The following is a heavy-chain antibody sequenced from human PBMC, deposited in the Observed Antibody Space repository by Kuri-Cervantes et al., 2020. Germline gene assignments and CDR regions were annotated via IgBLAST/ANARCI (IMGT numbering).Heavy chain of an antibody. V-gene: IGHV4-34*01. J-gene: IGHJ2*01. D-gene: IGHD4-17*01. CDR2: INHSGST. Sequence: SETLSLTCAVYGGSFSGYYWSWIRQPPGKGLEWIGEINHSGSTNYNPSLKSRVTISVDTSKNQFSLKLSSVTAADTAVYYCARLDYGDYEGGYFDLWGRGTLVTVSS. CDR3: ARLDYGDYEGGYFDL. CDR1: GGSFSGYY.